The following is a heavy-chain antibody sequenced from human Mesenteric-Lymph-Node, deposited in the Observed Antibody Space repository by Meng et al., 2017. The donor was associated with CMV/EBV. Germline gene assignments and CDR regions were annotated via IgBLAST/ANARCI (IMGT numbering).Heavy chain of an antibody. J-gene: IGHJ4*02. CDR1: GYTFTSYS. V-gene: IGHV1-18*01. D-gene: IGHD3-10*01. CDR2: ISAHNGNT. Sequence: KASGYTFTSYSISWVRQAPGQGLEWMGWISAHNGNTNYAQKLQGRVTMTTDTSTRTAYMELRSLRSDDTALYYCARDRYQVRGVMNYWGQGTLVTVSS. CDR3: ARDRYQVRGVMNY.